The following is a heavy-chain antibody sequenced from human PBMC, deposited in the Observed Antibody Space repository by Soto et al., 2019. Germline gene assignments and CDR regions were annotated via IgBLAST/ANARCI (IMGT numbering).Heavy chain of an antibody. CDR1: GYTFTSHG. J-gene: IGHJ4*02. Sequence: QVQLVQSGAEVKKLGASVKVSCKTSGYTFTSHGISWVRQAPGQGLEWMGWISAYNGNTNYAQKLQGRVTMTTDTPTSTAYMELRSLRSDDTAVYYCARTYCSSARCYSDYWGQGTLVTVSS. CDR2: ISAYNGNT. D-gene: IGHD2-2*01. V-gene: IGHV1-18*04. CDR3: ARTYCSSARCYSDY.